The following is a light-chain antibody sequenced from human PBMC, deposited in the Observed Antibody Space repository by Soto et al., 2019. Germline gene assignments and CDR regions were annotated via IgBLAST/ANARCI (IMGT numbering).Light chain of an antibody. CDR2: DAS. V-gene: IGKV1-5*01. CDR1: QSITNY. J-gene: IGKJ1*01. Sequence: DIQMTQSPSTLSASVGDRISITCRASQSITNYLAWYQQKPGRAPKLLIYDASSLQSGVPSRFRGSGSGTEFTLTISSLQPDDFATYYCQQYNSYSRTFGQGTKVDIK. CDR3: QQYNSYSRT.